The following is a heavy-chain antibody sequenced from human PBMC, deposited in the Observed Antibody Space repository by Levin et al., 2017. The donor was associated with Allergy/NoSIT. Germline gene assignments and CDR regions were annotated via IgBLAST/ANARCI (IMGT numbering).Heavy chain of an antibody. Sequence: SETLSLTCTVSGGSISSSSYYWGCIRQAPGKGLEWIGSIYYSGSTYYNPSLKSRVTISVDTSKNQFSLKLSSVTAADTAVYYCARDRRLGSYDAFDIWGQGTMVTVSS. D-gene: IGHD3-22*01. J-gene: IGHJ3*02. V-gene: IGHV4-39*07. CDR2: IYYSGST. CDR1: GGSISSSSYY. CDR3: ARDRRLGSYDAFDI.